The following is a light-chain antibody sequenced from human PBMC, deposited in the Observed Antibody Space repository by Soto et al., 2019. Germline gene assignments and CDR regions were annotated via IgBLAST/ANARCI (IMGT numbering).Light chain of an antibody. CDR3: QQYGSSIT. CDR1: QSISSSY. Sequence: EIVLTQAPATLSLSPGERATLSCRASQSISSSYLAWYQQKPGQAPRLLIYGASSRATGIPDRLSGSGSGTDFTLTINRLEPEDFAVYYCQQYGSSITFGQGTRLEIK. J-gene: IGKJ5*01. V-gene: IGKV3-20*01. CDR2: GAS.